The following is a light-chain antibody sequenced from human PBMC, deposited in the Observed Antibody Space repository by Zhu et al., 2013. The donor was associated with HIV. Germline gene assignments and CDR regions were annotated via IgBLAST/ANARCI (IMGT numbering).Light chain of an antibody. CDR1: SSNIGSNT. CDR2: SND. V-gene: IGLV1-44*01. Sequence: QSVLTQPPSASGTPGQRVTISCSGSSSNIGSNTVNWYQQLPGTAPKLLIYSNDQRPSRVPDRFSGSKSGTSASLAISGLHSEDEADYYCTSYTATATVLFGGGTKLTVL. J-gene: IGLJ3*02. CDR3: TSYTATATVL.